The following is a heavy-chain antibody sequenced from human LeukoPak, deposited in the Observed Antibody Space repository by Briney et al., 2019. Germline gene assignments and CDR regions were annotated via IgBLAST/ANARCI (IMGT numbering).Heavy chain of an antibody. J-gene: IGHJ4*02. CDR2: ISGSGGST. CDR3: AKEGGDTAMVYFDY. CDR1: GFTFSSYS. Sequence: GGSLRLSCAASGFTFSSYSMNWVRQAPVKGLECVSAISGSGGSTYYADSVKGRFTISRDNSKNTLYLQTNSLRAEDTAVYYCAKEGGDTAMVYFDYWGQGTLVTVSS. V-gene: IGHV3-23*01. D-gene: IGHD5-18*01.